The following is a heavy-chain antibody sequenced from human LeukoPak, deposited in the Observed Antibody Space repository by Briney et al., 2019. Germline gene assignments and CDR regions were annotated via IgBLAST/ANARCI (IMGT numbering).Heavy chain of an antibody. Sequence: SETLSLTCTVSGLSISTYYWSWIRQSPGKGLEWIGYIFYGGRTSYNPSLKSRVTISIDTSTNQFSLILKSVTAADTAVYYCARAGGGNTAMDLDYWGQGTLVTVSS. CDR3: ARAGGGNTAMDLDY. CDR1: GLSISTYY. CDR2: IFYGGRT. J-gene: IGHJ4*02. D-gene: IGHD5-18*01. V-gene: IGHV4-59*01.